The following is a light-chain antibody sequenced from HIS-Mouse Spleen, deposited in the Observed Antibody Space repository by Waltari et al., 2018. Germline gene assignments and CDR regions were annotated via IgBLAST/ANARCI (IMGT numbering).Light chain of an antibody. Sequence: SYELTQPPPVSVSPGQTASITCSGDKWGDKYACWYQQKPGQSPVLVIYQDSKRPSGIPERFSGSNSGNTATLTISGTQAMDEADYYCQAWDSSTAVFGTGTKVTVL. CDR1: KWGDKY. CDR3: QAWDSSTAV. J-gene: IGLJ1*01. V-gene: IGLV3-1*01. CDR2: QDS.